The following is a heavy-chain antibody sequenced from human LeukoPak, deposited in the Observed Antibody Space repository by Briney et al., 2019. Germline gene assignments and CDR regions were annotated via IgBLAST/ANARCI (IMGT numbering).Heavy chain of an antibody. CDR2: INQDGSEE. V-gene: IGHV3-7*01. Sequence: GGSLRLSCAASGFTFSNYWMTWVRQAPGKGLEWVAHINQDGSEEHYMDSVKARFTISRDNAKDSLSLQMNSLRAEDTAVYYCVRDGGVSGYDLLDYWGQGTLVTVSS. CDR3: VRDGGVSGYDLLDY. CDR1: GFTFSNYW. D-gene: IGHD5-12*01. J-gene: IGHJ4*02.